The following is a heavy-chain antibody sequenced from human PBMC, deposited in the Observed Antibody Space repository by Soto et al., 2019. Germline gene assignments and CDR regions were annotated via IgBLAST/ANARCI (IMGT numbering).Heavy chain of an antibody. D-gene: IGHD3-9*01. CDR3: ATDRDDILNGIGYFDY. CDR2: ISGSGGST. Sequence: PGGSLRLSCAASGFTFSSYAMSWVRQAPGKGLEWVSAISGSGGSTYYADSVKGRFTISRDNSKNTLYLQMNSLRAEDTAVYYCATDRDDILNGIGYFDYWGQGTLVTVSS. V-gene: IGHV3-23*01. CDR1: GFTFSSYA. J-gene: IGHJ4*02.